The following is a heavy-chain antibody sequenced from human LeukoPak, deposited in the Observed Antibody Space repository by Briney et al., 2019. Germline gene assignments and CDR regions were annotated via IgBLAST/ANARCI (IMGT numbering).Heavy chain of an antibody. CDR3: AKDPGGYFTAMVTAFAY. CDR2: ISGSGGST. V-gene: IGHV3-23*01. CDR1: GFTFSRYA. J-gene: IGHJ4*02. Sequence: PGGSLRLSCAASGFTFSRYAMSWVRQVPGKGLELVSAISGSGGSTYYADSVKGRFTISRDNSKNTLYLQMNSLRAEDTAVYYCAKDPGGYFTAMVTAFAYWGQGTLVTVSS. D-gene: IGHD5-18*01.